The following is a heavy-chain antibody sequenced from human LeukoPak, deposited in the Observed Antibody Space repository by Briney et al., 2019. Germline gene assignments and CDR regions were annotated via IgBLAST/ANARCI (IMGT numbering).Heavy chain of an antibody. D-gene: IGHD6-13*01. V-gene: IGHV5-10-1*01. Sequence: GESLKISCKGSGYSFTSYWISWVRQMLGKGLEWMGRIDPSDSYTNYSPSFQGHVTISADKSISTAYLQWSSLKASDTAMYYCARIAAAGTWDFDYWGQGTLVTVSS. J-gene: IGHJ4*02. CDR3: ARIAAAGTWDFDY. CDR2: IDPSDSYT. CDR1: GYSFTSYW.